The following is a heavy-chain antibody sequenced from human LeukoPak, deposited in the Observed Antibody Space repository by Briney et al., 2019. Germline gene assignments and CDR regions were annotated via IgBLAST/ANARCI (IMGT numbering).Heavy chain of an antibody. V-gene: IGHV3-33*01. J-gene: IGHJ4*02. CDR3: ARDQRYFDWLFYKARDGALDY. CDR2: IWYDGSNK. Sequence: GRSLRLSCAASGFTFSSYGMHWVRQAPGKGLEWVAVIWYDGSNKYYADSVKGRFTISRDNSKNTLYLQMNSLRAEDTAVYYCARDQRYFDWLFYKARDGALDYWGQGTLVTVSS. CDR1: GFTFSSYG. D-gene: IGHD3-9*01.